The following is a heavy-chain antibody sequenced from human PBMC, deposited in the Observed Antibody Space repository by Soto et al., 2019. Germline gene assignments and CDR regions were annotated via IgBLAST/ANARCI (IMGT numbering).Heavy chain of an antibody. V-gene: IGHV1-69*06. CDR2: IIPIFGTA. D-gene: IGHD2-15*01. Sequence: SVKVSSKASGGTFSSYAISWVRQAPGQGLEWMGGIIPIFGTANYAQKFQGRVTITADKSTSTAYMELSSLRSEDTAVYYCARGRVVAAGGYYYYYYGMDVWGQGTTVTV. J-gene: IGHJ6*02. CDR1: GGTFSSYA. CDR3: ARGRVVAAGGYYYYYYGMDV.